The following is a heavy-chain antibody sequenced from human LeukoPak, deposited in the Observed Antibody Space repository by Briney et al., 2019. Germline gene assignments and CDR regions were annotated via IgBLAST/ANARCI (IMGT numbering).Heavy chain of an antibody. D-gene: IGHD2-8*01. CDR3: ARDSGQLMGIFDY. J-gene: IGHJ4*02. V-gene: IGHV4-61*08. CDR2: ISYSGST. Sequence: SETLSLTCAVSGGSISSGGYSWSWLRQPPGKGLECIGHISYSGSTNYNPSLKSRITISLDTSKNQFSLKLSSVTAADTAVYYCARDSGQLMGIFDYWGQGTLVTVSS. CDR1: GGSISSGGYS.